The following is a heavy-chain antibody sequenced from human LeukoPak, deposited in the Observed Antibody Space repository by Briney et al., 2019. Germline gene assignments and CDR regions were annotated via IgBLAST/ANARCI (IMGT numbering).Heavy chain of an antibody. D-gene: IGHD5-12*01. V-gene: IGHV7-4-1*02. CDR2: INTNTGNP. Sequence: AASVKVSCKASGYTFTSYDINWVRQAPGQGLEWMGWINTNTGNPTYAQGFTGRFVFSLDTSVSTAYLQISSLKAEDTAVYYCARISGYGDYYYYYMDVWGKGTTVTVSS. CDR1: GYTFTSYD. J-gene: IGHJ6*03. CDR3: ARISGYGDYYYYYMDV.